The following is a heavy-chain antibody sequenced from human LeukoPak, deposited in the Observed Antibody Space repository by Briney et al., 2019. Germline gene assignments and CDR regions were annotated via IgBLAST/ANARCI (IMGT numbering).Heavy chain of an antibody. Sequence: SGPTLVKPTQTPTLTCTFSGFSLSTSGVGVGWIRQPPGKALEWLALIYWNDDKRYSPSLKSRLTITKDTSKNQVVLTMTNMDPVDTATYYCAHSSGGGSKVDAFDIWGQGTMVTVSS. CDR2: IYWNDDK. V-gene: IGHV2-5*01. D-gene: IGHD2-15*01. J-gene: IGHJ3*02. CDR3: AHSSGGGSKVDAFDI. CDR1: GFSLSTSGVG.